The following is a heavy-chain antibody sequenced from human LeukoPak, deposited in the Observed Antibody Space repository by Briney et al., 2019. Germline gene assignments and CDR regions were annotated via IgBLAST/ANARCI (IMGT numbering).Heavy chain of an antibody. V-gene: IGHV1-69*01. CDR3: ARDLVVVVAATIHYYYGMDV. CDR1: GGTFSSYA. D-gene: IGHD2-15*01. CDR2: IIPIFGTA. Sequence: SVKVSCKASGGTFSSYAISWMRQAPGQGLEWMGGIIPIFGTANYAQKFQGRVTITADESTSTAYMELSSLRSEDTAVYYCARDLVVVVAATIHYYYGMDVWGQGTTVTVSS. J-gene: IGHJ6*02.